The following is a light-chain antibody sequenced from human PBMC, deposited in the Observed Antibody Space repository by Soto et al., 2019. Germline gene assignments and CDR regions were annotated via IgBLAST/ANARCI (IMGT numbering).Light chain of an antibody. CDR2: GVS. CDR1: QYINTK. V-gene: IGKV3D-15*01. J-gene: IGKJ5*01. CDR3: QQYNNRPSIT. Sequence: ETMMTQSPATLSVSPGERVTLSCRASQYINTKLAWYQQKPGQSPRLVISGVSKRATGIPARFSGSGSGTEFTLTISSLQPEHVGVYTFQQYNNRPSITFGQVTRLEIK.